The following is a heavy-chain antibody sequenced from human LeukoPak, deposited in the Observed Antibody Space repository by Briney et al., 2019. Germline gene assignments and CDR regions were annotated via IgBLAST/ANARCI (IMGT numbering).Heavy chain of an antibody. CDR2: MNPNSGNT. V-gene: IGHV1-8*02. J-gene: IGHJ3*02. CDR1: GYTFTSYD. CDR3: ARCGELLSWAVNAFDI. Sequence: ASVKVSCKASGYTFTSYDINWVRQATGQGLEWMGWMNPNSGNTGYAQKFQGRVTMTRDTSTSTVYMELSSLRSEDTAVYYCARCGELLSWAVNAFDIWGQGTMVTVSS. D-gene: IGHD1-26*01.